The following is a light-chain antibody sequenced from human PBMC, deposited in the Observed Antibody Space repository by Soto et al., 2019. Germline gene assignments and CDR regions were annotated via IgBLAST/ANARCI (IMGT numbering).Light chain of an antibody. CDR1: QGISNY. V-gene: IGKV1-27*01. Sequence: DIPMTQSPSSLSASVGDRVTITCRASQGISNYLAWYQQKPGKVPKLLIYAASTLQSGVPSRFGGSGSGTAFTLTISSLQPEDVATYSCQKYNSAPRTFGQGTKVEIK. CDR2: AAS. J-gene: IGKJ1*01. CDR3: QKYNSAPRT.